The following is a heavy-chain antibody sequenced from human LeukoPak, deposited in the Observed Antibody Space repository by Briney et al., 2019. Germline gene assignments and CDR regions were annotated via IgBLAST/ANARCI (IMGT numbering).Heavy chain of an antibody. CDR2: IYYSGST. CDR3: ARNTRGGIAVAGPGWFDP. J-gene: IGHJ5*02. Sequence: SETLSLTCTVSGGSISSSSYYWGWIRQPPGKGLEWIGSIYYSGSTYYNPSLKSRVTISVDTSKNQFSLKLSSVTAADTAVYYCARNTRGGIAVAGPGWFDPWGQGTLVTVSS. CDR1: GGSISSSSYY. D-gene: IGHD6-19*01. V-gene: IGHV4-39*07.